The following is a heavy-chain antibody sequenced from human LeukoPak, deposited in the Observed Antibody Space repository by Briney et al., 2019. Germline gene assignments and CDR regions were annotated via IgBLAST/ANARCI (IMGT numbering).Heavy chain of an antibody. D-gene: IGHD3-9*01. J-gene: IGHJ4*02. CDR1: GYTLTELS. V-gene: IGHV1-24*01. CDR2: FDPEDGET. CDR3: AATQRYFDWLSHFDY. Sequence: ASVKVSCKVSGYTLTELSMHWVRQAPGKGLEWMGGFDPEDGETIYAQKFQGRATMTEDTSTDTAYMELSSLRSEDTAVYYCAATQRYFDWLSHFDYWGQGTLVTVSS.